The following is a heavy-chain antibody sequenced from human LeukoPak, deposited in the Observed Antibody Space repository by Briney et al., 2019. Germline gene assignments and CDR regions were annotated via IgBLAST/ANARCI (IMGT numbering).Heavy chain of an antibody. V-gene: IGHV1-18*01. CDR1: GYTFTTYG. Sequence: GASVKVSCKSSGYTFTTYGITGVRQAPRQGLEGMGWISTDNGDTNYAQKLQRRVTMTTDTSTSTAYMELRSLRSDDTAVYYCAREGLGELTLDCWGQGTLVTVSS. CDR3: AREGLGELTLDC. J-gene: IGHJ4*02. CDR2: ISTDNGDT. D-gene: IGHD3-16*01.